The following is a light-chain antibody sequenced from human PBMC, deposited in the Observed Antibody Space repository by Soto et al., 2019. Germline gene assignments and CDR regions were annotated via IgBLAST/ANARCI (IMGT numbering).Light chain of an antibody. CDR3: QQYNSYST. V-gene: IGKV1-5*01. CDR1: QSINRL. J-gene: IGKJ1*01. CDR2: DAS. Sequence: IHMTQSPSTLPASVVYRVTITFRASQSINRLLAWYQQKPGQAPKLLIYDASNLESGVPSRFSGSGSGTEFALTISGLQPDDFATYYCQQYNSYSTFGQGTKVDIK.